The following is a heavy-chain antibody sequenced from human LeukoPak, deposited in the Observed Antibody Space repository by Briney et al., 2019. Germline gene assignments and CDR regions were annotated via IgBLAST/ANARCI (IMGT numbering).Heavy chain of an antibody. CDR3: ARDAIAAAGPLYYYYYYMDV. CDR1: GFTFSNYT. Sequence: TGGSLRLSCAASGFTFSNYTMHWIRQAPGKGLEWVAVISYDGSNKYYADSVKGRFTISRDNAKNSLYLQMNSLRAEDTAVYYCARDAIAAAGPLYYYYYYMDVWGKGTTVTISS. V-gene: IGHV3-30*04. D-gene: IGHD6-13*01. CDR2: ISYDGSNK. J-gene: IGHJ6*03.